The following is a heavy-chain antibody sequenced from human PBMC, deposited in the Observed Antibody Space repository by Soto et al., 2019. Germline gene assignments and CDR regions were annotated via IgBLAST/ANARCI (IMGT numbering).Heavy chain of an antibody. CDR1: GGTFSSYA. D-gene: IGHD2-15*01. CDR3: ARDECSGGSCYSKNYYYGMDV. J-gene: IGHJ6*02. CDR2: IIPIFGTA. Sequence: GASVKVSCKASGGTFSSYAISWVRQAPGQGLEWMGGIIPIFGTANYAQKFQGRVTITADESTSTAYMELSSLRSEDTAVYYCARDECSGGSCYSKNYYYGMDVWGQGTTVTVSS. V-gene: IGHV1-69*13.